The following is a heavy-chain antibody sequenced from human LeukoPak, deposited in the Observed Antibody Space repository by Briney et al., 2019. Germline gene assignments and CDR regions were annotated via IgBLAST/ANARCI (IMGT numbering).Heavy chain of an antibody. J-gene: IGHJ4*02. V-gene: IGHV4-30-4*08. Sequence: SETLSLTCTVSGGSISSSDYYWIWIRQPPGKGLEWIGYIHYSGRTYYNASLKSRITISVDTSKNQFSLKLSSVTAADTAVYYCARYYDFWSGYRYFDYWGQGTLVTVSS. D-gene: IGHD3-3*01. CDR3: ARYYDFWSGYRYFDY. CDR1: GGSISSSDYY. CDR2: IHYSGRT.